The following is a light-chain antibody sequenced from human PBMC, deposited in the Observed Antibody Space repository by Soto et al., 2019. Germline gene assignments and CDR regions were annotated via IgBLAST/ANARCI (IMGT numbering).Light chain of an antibody. J-gene: IGKJ2*01. CDR2: GAS. Sequence: EIVLTQSPGTLSLSPGERATLSCRASQSVSSSYLAWYQQKPGQAPRLLIYGASSRATGIPDRFSGSGAGTDFTIPISRLEPEDFAVYYCQQYGSSPYTFGQGTKLEIK. V-gene: IGKV3-20*01. CDR3: QQYGSSPYT. CDR1: QSVSSSY.